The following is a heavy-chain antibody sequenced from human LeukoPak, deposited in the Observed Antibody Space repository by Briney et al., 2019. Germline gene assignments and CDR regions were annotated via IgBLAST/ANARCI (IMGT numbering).Heavy chain of an antibody. CDR2: IIPIFGTA. Sequence: SSVKVSCKASGGTFSSYAISWVRQAPGQGREWMGGIIPIFGTANYAQKFQGRVTITTDESTSTAYMELSSLRSEDTAVYYCAGSYCGCDCYPVDHHYDYYMDVWGKGTTVTVS. V-gene: IGHV1-69*05. CDR1: GGTFSSYA. J-gene: IGHJ6*03. CDR3: AGSYCGCDCYPVDHHYDYYMDV. D-gene: IGHD2-21*02.